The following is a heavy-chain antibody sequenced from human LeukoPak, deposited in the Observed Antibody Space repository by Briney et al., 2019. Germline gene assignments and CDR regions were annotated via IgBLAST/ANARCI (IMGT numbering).Heavy chain of an antibody. J-gene: IGHJ4*02. CDR3: ATATAGPYGGYGIDY. CDR1: GGSISSYY. CDR2: IYYSGST. V-gene: IGHV4-59*01. Sequence: PSETLSLTCTVSGGSISSYYWSWIRQPPGKGLEWIGYIYYSGSTNYNPSLKSRVTISVDASKNQFSLKLSSVTAADTAVYYCATATAGPYGGYGIDYWGQGTLVTVSS. D-gene: IGHD4-17*01.